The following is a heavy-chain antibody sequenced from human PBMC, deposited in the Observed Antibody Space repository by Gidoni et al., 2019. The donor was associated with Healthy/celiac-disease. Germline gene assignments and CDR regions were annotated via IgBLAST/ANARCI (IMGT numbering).Heavy chain of an antibody. Sequence: EVQLVESGGGLVKPGRSLRLSCTASGFTFGDYAMSWFRQAPGKGLEWVGFIRSKAYGGTTEYAASVKGRFTISRDDSKSIAYLQMNSLKTEDTAVYYCTRSGLLWFGESFDYWGQGTLVTVSS. CDR3: TRSGLLWFGESFDY. CDR2: IRSKAYGGTT. CDR1: GFTFGDYA. V-gene: IGHV3-49*05. D-gene: IGHD3-10*01. J-gene: IGHJ4*02.